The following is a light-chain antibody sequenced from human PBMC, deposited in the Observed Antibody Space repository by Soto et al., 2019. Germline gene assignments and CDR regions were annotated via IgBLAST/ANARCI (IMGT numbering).Light chain of an antibody. CDR1: QSVGNSH. V-gene: IGKV3-20*01. CDR3: QQYGSSMYT. Sequence: ETVLTQSPGTLYFSPGERATLSCRASQSVGNSHVAWYQQRRGLPPRLLIYGASNRATGIPDRFSGSGSGTDFTLTISRLEPEDFAVYYCQQYGSSMYTFGQGTKVDIK. CDR2: GAS. J-gene: IGKJ2*01.